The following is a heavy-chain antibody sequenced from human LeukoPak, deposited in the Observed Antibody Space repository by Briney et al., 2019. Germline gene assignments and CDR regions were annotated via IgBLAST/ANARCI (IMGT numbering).Heavy chain of an antibody. D-gene: IGHD6-6*01. CDR1: GFTFSNAW. V-gene: IGHV3-74*01. CDR2: LPPDELGI. J-gene: IGHJ4*02. CDR3: VGTIASRGSEY. Sequence: GGSLRLSCAASGFTFSNAWMNWVRQAPGMGLVWVSRLPPDELGIIYADSVKGRFTVSRDNAKNTVYLQMNNLRVDDTAMYYCVGTIASRGSEYWGQGALVTVSS.